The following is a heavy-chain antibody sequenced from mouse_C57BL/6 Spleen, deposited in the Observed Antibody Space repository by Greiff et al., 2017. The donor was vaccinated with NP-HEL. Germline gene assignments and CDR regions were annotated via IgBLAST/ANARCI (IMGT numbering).Heavy chain of an antibody. J-gene: IGHJ4*01. D-gene: IGHD1-1*01. CDR1: GYTFTDYE. Sequence: VQLQQSGAELVRPGASVTLSCKASGYTFTDYEMHWVKQTPVHGLEWIGAIDPETGGTAYNQKFKGKAILTADKSSSTAYMELRSLTSEDSAVYYGTRPDGSSYAMDYWGQGTSVTVSA. CDR3: TRPDGSSYAMDY. V-gene: IGHV1-15*01. CDR2: IDPETGGT.